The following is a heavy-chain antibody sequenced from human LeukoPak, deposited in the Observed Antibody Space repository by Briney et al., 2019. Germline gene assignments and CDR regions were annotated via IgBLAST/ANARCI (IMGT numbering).Heavy chain of an antibody. CDR3: AKAVSYNWNYSWFDP. J-gene: IGHJ5*02. CDR1: GFTFSNYA. V-gene: IGHV3-23*01. CDR2: IRNSGDTT. D-gene: IGHD1-7*01. Sequence: PGGSLRLSCAASGFTFSNYAMTWVRQAPGKGLEWVSYIRNSGDTTYYADSVKGRFTISRDNSKNTLYLQMNSLRAEDTAVYYCAKAVSYNWNYSWFDPWGQGTLVTVSS.